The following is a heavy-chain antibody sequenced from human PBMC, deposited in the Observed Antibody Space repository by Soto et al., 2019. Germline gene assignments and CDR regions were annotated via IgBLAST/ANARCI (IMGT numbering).Heavy chain of an antibody. CDR1: GFTFSNFW. J-gene: IGHJ6*02. CDR2: IKEDVSEK. Sequence: GSLRLSCAASGFTFSNFWMRGVRQAPGKGLEWVANIKEDVSEKHYADSVKGRFTISRDNAKNSLYLQMNSLRAEDTAIYYCAKDYYGSGFPGYYYYGMDVWGQGTTVTVSS. D-gene: IGHD3-10*01. V-gene: IGHV3-7*03. CDR3: AKDYYGSGFPGYYYYGMDV.